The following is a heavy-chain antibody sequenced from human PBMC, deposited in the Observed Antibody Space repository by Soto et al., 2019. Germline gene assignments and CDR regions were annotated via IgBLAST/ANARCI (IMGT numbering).Heavy chain of an antibody. J-gene: IGHJ5*02. V-gene: IGHV3-7*01. CDR1: GFTFSGYA. CDR3: ARDGCSGSNCLNWFDP. CDR2: IKEGESGT. D-gene: IGHD2-15*01. Sequence: GGSLRLSCAASGFTFSGYAMSWVRQAPGKGLEWVAAIKEGESGTYYVDSVKGRFTISRDNAKNSLYLQMNSLRAEDTAVYYCARDGCSGSNCLNWFDPWGQGTLVTVSS.